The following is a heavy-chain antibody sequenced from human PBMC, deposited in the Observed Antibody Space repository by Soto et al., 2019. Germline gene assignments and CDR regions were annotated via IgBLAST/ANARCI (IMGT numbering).Heavy chain of an antibody. CDR1: GGSFSGYY. CDR2: INHSGST. Sequence: PSETLSLTCAVYGGSFSGYYWSWIRQPPGKGLEWIGEINHSGSTNYNPSLKSRVTISVDTSKNQFSLKLSSVTAADTAVYYCARARWLERRGQDYWGQGTLVTVSS. J-gene: IGHJ4*02. CDR3: ARARWLERRGQDY. V-gene: IGHV4-34*01. D-gene: IGHD6-19*01.